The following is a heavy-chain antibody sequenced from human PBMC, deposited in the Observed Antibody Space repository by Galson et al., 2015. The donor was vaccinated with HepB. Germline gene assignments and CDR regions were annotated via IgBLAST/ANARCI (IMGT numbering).Heavy chain of an antibody. CDR2: ISGYNGDI. V-gene: IGHV1-18*01. CDR1: GYIFTSNG. J-gene: IGHJ4*02. D-gene: IGHD6-13*01. CDR3: ARDPRIAAAGQLYYFDF. Sequence: SVKVSCKASGYIFTSNGISWVRQAPGQGLEWMGWISGYNGDIDYAEKFQGRVTMTTDKSTSTAYMELRSLRSDDTAVYYCARDPRIAAAGQLYYFDFWGQVTLVTVSS.